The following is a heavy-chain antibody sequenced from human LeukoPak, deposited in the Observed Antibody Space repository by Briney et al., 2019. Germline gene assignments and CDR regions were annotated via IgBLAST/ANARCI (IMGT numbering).Heavy chain of an antibody. CDR2: INPNSGGT. D-gene: IGHD3-22*01. J-gene: IGHJ4*02. CDR3: ARDVDSSGYVGN. V-gene: IGHV1-2*02. Sequence: ASVKVSCKSSGYTFTDRYIHWVRQAPGQGLEWMGWINPNSGGTNYAQKFQGRVSMTRDTSISTLYMELSRLRSDDTAVYYCARDVDSSGYVGNWGQGTLITVSS. CDR1: GYTFTDRY.